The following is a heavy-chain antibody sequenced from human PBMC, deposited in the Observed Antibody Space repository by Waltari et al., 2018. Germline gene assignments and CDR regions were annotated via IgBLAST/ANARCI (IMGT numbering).Heavy chain of an antibody. V-gene: IGHV5-51*01. J-gene: IGHJ4*02. D-gene: IGHD6-6*01. Sequence: EVQLVQSGAEVKKPGESLKMSCMASGYSFTNYWIGWVRQMPGKGLEWMGIINPADSDTKYSPSFQGQVTISADKSIRTVYLQWSSLKDSDTAMYYCARQYSSSSHVDQWGQGTPLTVSS. CDR1: GYSFTNYW. CDR3: ARQYSSSSHVDQ. CDR2: INPADSDT.